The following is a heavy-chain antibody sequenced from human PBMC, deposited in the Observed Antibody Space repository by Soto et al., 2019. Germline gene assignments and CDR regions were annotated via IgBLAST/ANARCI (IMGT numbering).Heavy chain of an antibody. CDR3: STKAYDTNGYYRFDP. V-gene: IGHV4-34*01. CDR2: INHSGRF. Sequence: SETLSLRCAVYGGSFSGHSWTWLRQSPGKGLEWSGDINHSGRFNYSRSLKSRVTISLYTSKNQFSLTLSAVTAADTAMYYCSTKAYDTNGYYRFDPWGRGTLVTVSS. D-gene: IGHD3-22*01. J-gene: IGHJ5*01. CDR1: GGSFSGHS.